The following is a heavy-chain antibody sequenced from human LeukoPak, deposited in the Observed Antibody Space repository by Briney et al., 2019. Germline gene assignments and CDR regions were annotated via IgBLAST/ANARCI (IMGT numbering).Heavy chain of an antibody. J-gene: IGHJ5*02. Sequence: ASVKVSCKASGYTFTSYDINWVRQATGQGLEWMGWMNPNSGNTGYAQKFQGRVTMTRNTSISTAYMELSSLRSEDTAVYYCARAETQQLVPAWFDPWGQGTLVTVSS. CDR2: MNPNSGNT. D-gene: IGHD6-13*01. CDR1: GYTFTSYD. V-gene: IGHV1-8*01. CDR3: ARAETQQLVPAWFDP.